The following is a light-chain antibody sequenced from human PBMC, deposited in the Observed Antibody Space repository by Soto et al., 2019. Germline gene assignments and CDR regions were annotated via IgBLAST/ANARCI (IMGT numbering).Light chain of an antibody. Sequence: QSALTRPRAVSGSRGESVTISCTGTTSDVGGYNYVSWYQHHPGKAPKLIIYDVNNRPSGVPARFSGSKSGNTASPTISGLRPEDEADYHCCSYAGSYLYVFGTGPKVTVL. CDR2: DVN. V-gene: IGLV2-11*01. CDR3: CSYAGSYLYV. CDR1: TSDVGGYNY. J-gene: IGLJ1*01.